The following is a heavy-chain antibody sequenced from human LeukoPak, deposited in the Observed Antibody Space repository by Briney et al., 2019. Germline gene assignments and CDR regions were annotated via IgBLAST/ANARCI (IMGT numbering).Heavy chain of an antibody. CDR2: IKQDGSET. D-gene: IGHD2-21*01. CDR3: SRDGDYIMPPFDY. CDR1: GFTFTRYW. J-gene: IGHJ4*02. Sequence: GGSLRLSCAASGFTFTRYWMSWVRQAPGKGLEWVANIKQDGSETHYVDSVKGRFTISRDNTRNSVYLQMNSLSDDDTAVYYCSRDGDYIMPPFDYWGQGILVTVSS. V-gene: IGHV3-7*01.